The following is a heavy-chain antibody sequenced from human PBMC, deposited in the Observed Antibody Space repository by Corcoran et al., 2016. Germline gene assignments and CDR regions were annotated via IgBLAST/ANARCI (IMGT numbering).Heavy chain of an antibody. CDR1: GFTFSSYG. Sequence: QVQLVESGGDVVQPGRSLRLSCAASGFTFSSYGMHWVRQAPGKGLEWVAVISYDGSNKYYADSVKGRFTISRDNSKNTLYVQMNSLRAEDTAVYYCAKALPAAIVGSRPVYYYYGMDVWGQGTTVTVSS. J-gene: IGHJ6*02. D-gene: IGHD2-2*01. CDR3: AKALPAAIVGSRPVYYYYGMDV. V-gene: IGHV3-30*18. CDR2: ISYDGSNK.